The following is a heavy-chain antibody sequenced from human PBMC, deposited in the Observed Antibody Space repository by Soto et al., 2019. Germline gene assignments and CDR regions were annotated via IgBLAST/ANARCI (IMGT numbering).Heavy chain of an antibody. CDR3: ARGLGYCSSTSCFNWFDP. D-gene: IGHD2-2*01. CDR2: INHSGST. J-gene: IGHJ5*02. V-gene: IGHV4-34*01. Sequence: SETLSLTCAVYGGSFSGYYWSWIRQPPGKGLEWIGEINHSGSTNYNPSLKSRVTISVDTSKNQFSLKLSSVTAADTAVYYCARGLGYCSSTSCFNWFDPWGHGTLVTVSS. CDR1: GGSFSGYY.